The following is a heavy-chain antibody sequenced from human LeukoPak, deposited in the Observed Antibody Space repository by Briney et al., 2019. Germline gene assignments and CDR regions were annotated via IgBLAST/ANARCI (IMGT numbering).Heavy chain of an antibody. V-gene: IGHV3-7*01. CDR3: ARDKVTY. CDR1: GFTFSNYW. J-gene: IGHJ4*02. Sequence: GGSLRLSCAASGFTFSNYWMSWVRQAPGKGPEWVAHINKDGSEKYYVDSAKGRFTISRDNAKSSVYLQMDSLRVEDTAVYYCARDKVTYWGQGTLVTVSS. CDR2: INKDGSEK.